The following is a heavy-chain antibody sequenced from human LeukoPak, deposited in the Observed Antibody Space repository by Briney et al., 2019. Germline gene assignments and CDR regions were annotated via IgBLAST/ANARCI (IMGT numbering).Heavy chain of an antibody. CDR2: IKQDATEK. CDR3: ARGSLECLLYYYYYYMDV. J-gene: IGHJ6*03. CDR1: GFTFSSHW. V-gene: IGHV3-7*01. D-gene: IGHD3-3*01. Sequence: GGALRLSCAAPGFTFSSHWMSWVRQAPGKGLEWVANIKQDATEKYSVDSVRGRFTTSRANTDPSLYLQMNNLRAEDTAVYYCARGSLECLLYYYYYYMDVWGKGTTVTVSS.